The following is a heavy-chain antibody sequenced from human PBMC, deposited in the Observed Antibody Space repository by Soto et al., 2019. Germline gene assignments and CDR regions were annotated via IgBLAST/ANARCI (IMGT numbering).Heavy chain of an antibody. D-gene: IGHD2-2*01. CDR3: ARDVVVPAAIDSPKGADY. Sequence: GASVKVSCKASGYTFTSYGISWVRQAPGQGLEWMGWISAYNGNTNYAQKLQGRVTMTTDTSTSTAYMELRSLRSDDTAVYYCARDVVVPAAIDSPKGADYWGQGTLVTVSS. CDR1: GYTFTSYG. V-gene: IGHV1-18*01. J-gene: IGHJ4*02. CDR2: ISAYNGNT.